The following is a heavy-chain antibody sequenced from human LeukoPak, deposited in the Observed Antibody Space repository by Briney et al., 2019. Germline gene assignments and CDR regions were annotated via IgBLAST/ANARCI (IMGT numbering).Heavy chain of an antibody. Sequence: GSLRLSCAASGFTFSSYSMNWVRQAPGKGLERVSSISSSSSYIYYADSVKGRFTISRDNAKNSLYLQMNSLRAEDTAVYYCAREAFHIVVVTAITPLDYWGQGTLVTVSS. CDR3: AREAFHIVVVTAITPLDY. CDR1: GFTFSSYS. J-gene: IGHJ4*02. D-gene: IGHD2-21*02. V-gene: IGHV3-21*01. CDR2: ISSSSSYI.